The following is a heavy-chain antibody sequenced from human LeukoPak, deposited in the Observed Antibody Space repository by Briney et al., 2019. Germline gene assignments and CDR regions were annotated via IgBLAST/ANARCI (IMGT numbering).Heavy chain of an antibody. J-gene: IGHJ6*03. Sequence: ASVKVSFTASGYTFTVYYMHWVRQAPGQGLEWMGWMNPNSGNTGYAQKFQGRVTMTRNTSISTAYMELSSLRSEDTAVYYCARVPKEWELPGDYYYMDVWGKGTTVTVSS. CDR3: ARVPKEWELPGDYYYMDV. CDR1: GYTFTVYY. V-gene: IGHV1-8*02. D-gene: IGHD1-26*01. CDR2: MNPNSGNT.